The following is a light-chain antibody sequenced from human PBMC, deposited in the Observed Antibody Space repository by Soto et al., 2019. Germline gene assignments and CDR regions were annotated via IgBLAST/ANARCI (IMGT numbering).Light chain of an antibody. CDR2: YTS. CDR3: QQSYRSPYS. V-gene: IGKV1-39*01. J-gene: IGKJ2*03. Sequence: DIQMTQSPSSLSASVGDRVTITCRASQSISAYLNWYQQKPGKAPKLLIYYTSTLQSGVPPRFSDSGSGTDFNLTISSLQPEDFASYSCQQSYRSPYSFGQGTKLEIE. CDR1: QSISAY.